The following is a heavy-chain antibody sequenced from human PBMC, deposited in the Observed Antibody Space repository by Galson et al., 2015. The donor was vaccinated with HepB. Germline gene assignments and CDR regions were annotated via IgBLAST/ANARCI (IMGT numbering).Heavy chain of an antibody. J-gene: IGHJ4*02. V-gene: IGHV3-21*01. CDR3: ARDRPSTVAGFDY. CDR1: GFTFSSYS. CDR2: ISSSSSYI. D-gene: IGHD6-19*01. Sequence: SLRLSCAASGFTFSSYSMNWVRQAPGKGLEWVSSISSSSSYIYYADSVKGRLTISRDNAKNSLYLQMNSLRAEDTAVYYCARDRPSTVAGFDYWGQGTLVTVSS.